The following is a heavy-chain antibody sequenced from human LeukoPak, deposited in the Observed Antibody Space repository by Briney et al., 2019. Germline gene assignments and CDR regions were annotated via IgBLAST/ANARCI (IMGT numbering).Heavy chain of an antibody. V-gene: IGHV4-59*07. D-gene: IGHD2-15*01. J-gene: IGHJ5*02. CDR3: ARSTQRYCSGGTCFPYWFDP. CDR2: ISDSGRP. Sequence: PSATLSLTCTVSGVSINTYDWSWLRHPPGKGLGLIGYISDSGRPSYNSSLKSRVTISIDASSKQFSLMLSSMTAADTAIYYCARSTQRYCSGGTCFPYWFDPWGRGALVTVSS. CDR1: GVSINTYD.